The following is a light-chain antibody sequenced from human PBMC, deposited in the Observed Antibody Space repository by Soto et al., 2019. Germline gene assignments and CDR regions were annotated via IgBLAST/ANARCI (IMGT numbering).Light chain of an antibody. CDR1: SSDVGSYNY. J-gene: IGLJ1*01. V-gene: IGLV2-8*01. CDR2: EVS. CDR3: SSYAGTNTDYV. Sequence: QSALTQPPSASGSPRQSVTISCTGTSSDVGSYNYVSWYQQHPGKVPKLMIYEVSKRPSGVPDRFSGSKSGNTASLTVSGLQAEDEADYYCSSYAGTNTDYVFGTGTKVTVL.